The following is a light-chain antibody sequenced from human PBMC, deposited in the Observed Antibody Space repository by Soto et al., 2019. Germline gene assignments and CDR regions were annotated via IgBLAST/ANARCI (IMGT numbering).Light chain of an antibody. V-gene: IGKV1-39*01. Sequence: DVQMTQSPSSLSASVGDRVTITCRASQRVNNYLNWYQQKPGQAPKLLISAASSLQIGVPSRFGGSVSGTDFTLVISGLQPEDFATYYCQQSYITPWTFGQGTKVEIK. J-gene: IGKJ1*01. CDR3: QQSYITPWT. CDR1: QRVNNY. CDR2: AAS.